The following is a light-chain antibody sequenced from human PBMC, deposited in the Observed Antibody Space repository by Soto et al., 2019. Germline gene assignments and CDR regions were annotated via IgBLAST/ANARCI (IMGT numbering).Light chain of an antibody. Sequence: QSVLTQPPSAPGTPGQRVTISCSGSGSSIGTNTVNWYRQLPGTAPKLLIYGDNQRPSGVPDRFSGSKSGTSASLAISGLQSEDEADYYCAAWDGSLNNVLFGGGTKLTVL. CDR1: GSSIGTNT. CDR3: AAWDGSLNNVL. CDR2: GDN. V-gene: IGLV1-44*01. J-gene: IGLJ2*01.